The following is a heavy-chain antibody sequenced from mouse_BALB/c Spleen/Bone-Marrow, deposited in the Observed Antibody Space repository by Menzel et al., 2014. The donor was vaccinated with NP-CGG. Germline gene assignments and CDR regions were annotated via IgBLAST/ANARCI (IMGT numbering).Heavy chain of an antibody. CDR3: ASSAYS. CDR2: IDPANGNT. V-gene: IGHV14-3*02. J-gene: IGHJ3*01. CDR1: GFNIKDTY. Sequence: VQLQQSGAELVKPGASVKLSCTAYGFNIKDTYMHWVKQRPEQGLEWIGRIDPANGNTKYDPKFQGKATITADTSSNTAYLQLSSLTSEDTAVYYCASSAYSWGQGTLVTVSA. D-gene: IGHD2-10*01.